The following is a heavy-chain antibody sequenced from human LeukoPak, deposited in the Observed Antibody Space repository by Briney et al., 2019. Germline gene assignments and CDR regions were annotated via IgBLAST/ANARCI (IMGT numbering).Heavy chain of an antibody. CDR3: AIGADTAMVTFF. V-gene: IGHV3-23*01. CDR1: GFNFGNYG. D-gene: IGHD5-18*01. CDR2: IRASGRTT. J-gene: IGHJ4*02. Sequence: GGSLRLSCAASGFNFGNYGMNWVRQAPGKGLEWVSGIRASGRTTDYADSVKGRFTISRGTSKNTLHLQMNSLRAEDTAMYYCAIGADTAMVTFFWGQGTLVTVSS.